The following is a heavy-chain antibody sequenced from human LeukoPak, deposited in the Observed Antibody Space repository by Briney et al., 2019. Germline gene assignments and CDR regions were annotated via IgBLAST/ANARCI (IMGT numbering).Heavy chain of an antibody. J-gene: IGHJ4*02. CDR2: IYTSGST. Sequence: SETLSLTCTVSGGSISSGSYYWSWIRQPAGKGLEWIGRIYTSGSTDYNPSLKSRVTISVDTSKNQFSLKLSSVTAADTAVYYCARSTGIAAAGFGYWGQGTQVTVSS. CDR1: GGSISSGSYY. V-gene: IGHV4-61*02. CDR3: ARSTGIAAAGFGY. D-gene: IGHD6-13*01.